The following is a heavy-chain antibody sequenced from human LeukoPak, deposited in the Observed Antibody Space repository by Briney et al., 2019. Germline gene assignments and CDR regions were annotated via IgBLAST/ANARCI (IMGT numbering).Heavy chain of an antibody. V-gene: IGHV3-23*01. CDR3: AKAPVTTCSGAYCYPFDY. CDR2: ISVSGNT. Sequence: GGSLRLSCAASGFTLSSYAMSWVRQAPGKGLEWVSAISVSGNTYHADSVKGRFTISRDSSENTLYLQMNRLRAEDAAVYYCAKAPVTTCSGAYCYPFDYWGQGTLVTVSS. J-gene: IGHJ4*02. CDR1: GFTLSSYA. D-gene: IGHD2-21*01.